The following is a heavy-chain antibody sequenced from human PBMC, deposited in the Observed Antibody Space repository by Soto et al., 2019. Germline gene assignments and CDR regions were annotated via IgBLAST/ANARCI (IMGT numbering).Heavy chain of an antibody. CDR1: GFTFSNYA. V-gene: IGHV3-23*01. J-gene: IGHJ4*02. CDR2: VSGSGGGT. Sequence: EVQLLESGGGLVQPGGSLRLSCAASGFTFSNYAMSWVRRAPGKGLEWVSTVSGSGGGTYYADSVKGRFTISRDNSKNTLSLQMNSLKAEDTAVYYCAKARHSSTPAPGTYWGQGTLVTVSS. D-gene: IGHD2-2*01. CDR3: AKARHSSTPAPGTY.